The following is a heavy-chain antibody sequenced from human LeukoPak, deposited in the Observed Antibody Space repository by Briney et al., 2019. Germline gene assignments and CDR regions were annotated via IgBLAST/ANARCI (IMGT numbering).Heavy chain of an antibody. Sequence: PSETLSLTCIVSGGSISSTTYYWSWIRQPPGKGLEWIGYVYYSGSTNYNPSLKSRVTISVDTSKNQFSLKLSSVTAADTAVYYCARVQSGWYSDYWGQGTLVTVSS. J-gene: IGHJ4*02. V-gene: IGHV4-61*01. D-gene: IGHD6-19*01. CDR2: VYYSGST. CDR3: ARVQSGWYSDY. CDR1: GGSISSTTYY.